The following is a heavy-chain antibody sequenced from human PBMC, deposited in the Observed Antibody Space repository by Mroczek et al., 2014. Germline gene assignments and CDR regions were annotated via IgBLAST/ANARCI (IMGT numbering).Heavy chain of an antibody. D-gene: IGHD2-2*01. Sequence: QVQLQESGGGVVQPGRSLRLSCAASGFTFSSYAMHWVRQAPGKGLEWVAVISYDGSNKYYADSVKGRFTISRDNSKNTLYLQMNSLRAEDTAVYYCARDVKLGYCSSTSCYPPDYYGMDVWGQGTHGH. CDR1: GFTFSSYA. CDR3: ARDVKLGYCSSTSCYPPDYYGMDV. V-gene: IGHV3-30-3*01. CDR2: ISYDGSNK. J-gene: IGHJ6*02.